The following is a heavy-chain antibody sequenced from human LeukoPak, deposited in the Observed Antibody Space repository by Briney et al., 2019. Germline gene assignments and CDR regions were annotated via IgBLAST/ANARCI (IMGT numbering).Heavy chain of an antibody. V-gene: IGHV4-31*03. D-gene: IGHD6-19*01. Sequence: SETLSLTCTVSGGSISSGGYYWSWIRQHPGKGLEWIGYIYYSGSTYYNPSLKSRVTISVDTSKNQFSLKLSSVTAADTAVYYCARTGYSSGWYFDYWGQGTLVTVSS. CDR1: GGSISSGGYY. CDR2: IYYSGST. CDR3: ARTGYSSGWYFDY. J-gene: IGHJ4*02.